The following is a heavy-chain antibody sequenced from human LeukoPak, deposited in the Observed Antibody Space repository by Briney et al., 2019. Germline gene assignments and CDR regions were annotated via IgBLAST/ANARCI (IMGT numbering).Heavy chain of an antibody. V-gene: IGHV4-61*01. CDR3: ARDLDPIDY. J-gene: IGHJ4*02. CDR1: GGSVSSGSYY. D-gene: IGHD3-3*01. Sequence: SETLSLTCTVSGGSVSSGSYYWSWIRQPPGKGLEWIGYIDYSGSTNYNPSLKSRVTISVDTSKNQFSLKLSSVTAADTAVYYCARDLDPIDYWGQGTLVTVSS. CDR2: IDYSGST.